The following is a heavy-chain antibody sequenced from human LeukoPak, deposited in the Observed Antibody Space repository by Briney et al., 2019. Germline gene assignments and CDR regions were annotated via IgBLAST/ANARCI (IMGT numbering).Heavy chain of an antibody. D-gene: IGHD1-26*01. J-gene: IGHJ4*02. CDR2: IYYTGST. Sequence: PSETLSLTFTVSGGSLSNYYWSWIRLPPGKGLEWIGYIYYTGSTNYNPSLKSRVTISVDTSKNQFSLKLSSVTAADTAVYCCARSGTVGAMPVWGQGTLVTVSS. CDR3: ARSGTVGAMPV. CDR1: GGSLSNYY. V-gene: IGHV4-59*08.